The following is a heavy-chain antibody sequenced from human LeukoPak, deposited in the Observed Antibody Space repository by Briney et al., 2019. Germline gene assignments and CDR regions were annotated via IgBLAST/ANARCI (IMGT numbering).Heavy chain of an antibody. Sequence: ASVKVSCKASGGTFSNYAISWVRQAPGQGLEWMGGIIPIFGTANYAQKFRGRVTITADKSTRTAYMELSSLRSEDTAVYYCARDLVGSHTGYSSGAWDYWGQGTLVTVSS. J-gene: IGHJ4*02. V-gene: IGHV1-69*06. CDR3: ARDLVGSHTGYSSGAWDY. CDR2: IIPIFGTA. CDR1: GGTFSNYA. D-gene: IGHD3-9*01.